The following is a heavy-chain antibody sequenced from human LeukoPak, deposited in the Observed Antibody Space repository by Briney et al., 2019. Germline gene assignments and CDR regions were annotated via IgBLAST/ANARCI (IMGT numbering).Heavy chain of an antibody. CDR2: ISGSSSHI. J-gene: IGHJ6*02. CDR3: ARTVSIGTNYRDYGMDV. V-gene: IGHV3-11*06. D-gene: IGHD1-7*01. CDR1: GFTFSDYY. Sequence: GGSLRLSCEASGFTFSDYYLSWIRQAPGKGLEWISYISGSSSHINYADSVKGRFTISRDNSKNTLYLQMNTLRVEDTAVYFCARTVSIGTNYRDYGMDVWGQGTTVTVSS.